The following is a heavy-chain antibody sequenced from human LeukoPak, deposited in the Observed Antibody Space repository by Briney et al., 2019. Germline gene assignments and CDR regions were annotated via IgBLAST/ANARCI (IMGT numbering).Heavy chain of an antibody. V-gene: IGHV4-39*02. J-gene: IGHJ5*02. CDR3: VREVVVGFDP. D-gene: IGHD2-15*01. CDR2: IYYSGDT. CDR1: GDSTSSSSCY. Sequence: SETLSLTCNVFGDSTSSSSCYWGWILQPPGKGLEWIGNIYYSGDTYYSPSLKSRVSISVDTSKNQFSLKLSSVTAADTAVYYCVREVVVGFDPWGQGILVTVSS.